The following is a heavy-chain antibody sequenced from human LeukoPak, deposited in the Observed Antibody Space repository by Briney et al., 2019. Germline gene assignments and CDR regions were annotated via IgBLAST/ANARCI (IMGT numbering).Heavy chain of an antibody. Sequence: SETLSLTCTVSGGSISTYYWSWVRQPPGKGLEWVGYIYHSGSTKYNPSLKSRVSISVDTSKNQFSLKLSSVTAADTAVYYCARAEYGGSYYDSWGQGTLVTVSS. D-gene: IGHD1-26*01. CDR2: IYHSGST. CDR3: ARAEYGGSYYDS. CDR1: GGSISTYY. J-gene: IGHJ4*03. V-gene: IGHV4-59*01.